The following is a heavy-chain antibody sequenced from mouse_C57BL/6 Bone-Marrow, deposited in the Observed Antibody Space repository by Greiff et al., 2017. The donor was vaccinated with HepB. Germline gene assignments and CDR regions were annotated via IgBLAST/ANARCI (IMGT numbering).Heavy chain of an antibody. CDR3: TPSAY. Sequence: EVKVVESGAELVRPGASVKLSCTASGFNIKDDYMHWVKQRPEQGLEWIGWIDPENGDTEYASKFQGKATITADTSSNTAYLQLSSLTSADTAVYYCTPSAYWGQGTLVTVSA. CDR1: GFNIKDDY. V-gene: IGHV14-4*01. J-gene: IGHJ3*01. CDR2: IDPENGDT.